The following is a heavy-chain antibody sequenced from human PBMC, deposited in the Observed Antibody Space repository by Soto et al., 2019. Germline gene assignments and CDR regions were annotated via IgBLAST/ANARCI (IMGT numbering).Heavy chain of an antibody. J-gene: IGHJ4*02. CDR1: GYTFTSYY. CDR3: ARAAGLLGD. CDR2: INPSGGST. Sequence: QVQLVQSGAEVKKPGASVKVSCKASGYTFTSYYMHWVRQAPGQGLEWMGIINPSGGSTSYSKKFQGRVTMPRDTSTSTVYMELSSLRSEDTAVYYCARAAGLLGDWGQGALVTVSS. V-gene: IGHV1-46*01.